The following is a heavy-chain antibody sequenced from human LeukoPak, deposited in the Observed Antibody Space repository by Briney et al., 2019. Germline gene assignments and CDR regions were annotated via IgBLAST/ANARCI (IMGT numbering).Heavy chain of an antibody. CDR2: INPNSGGT. CDR3: ARGPAYYDILTGKLDY. V-gene: IGHV1-2*02. Sequence: ASVKVSCKASGYTFTGYYMHWVRQAPGQGLEWMGWINPNSGGTNNAQKFQGRVTMTRDTSISTAYMELSRLRSDDTAVYYCARGPAYYDILTGKLDYWGQGTLVTVSS. CDR1: GYTFTGYY. J-gene: IGHJ4*02. D-gene: IGHD3-9*01.